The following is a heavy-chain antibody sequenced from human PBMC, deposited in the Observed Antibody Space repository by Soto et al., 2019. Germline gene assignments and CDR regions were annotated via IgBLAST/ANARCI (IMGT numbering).Heavy chain of an antibody. CDR1: GGSISSGGYY. CDR2: IYNSGST. V-gene: IGHV4-31*03. CDR3: ARAKGRSFFDY. D-gene: IGHD3-10*01. Sequence: QVQLQESGPGLVNPSQTLSLICTVSGGSISSGGYYWSWIRQRPGKGLEWIGYIYNSGSTYYSSSLKSRLNISGDTSKNQFSLKLSSVTAADSAVYYCARAKGRSFFDYWGQGTLVTVSS. J-gene: IGHJ4*02.